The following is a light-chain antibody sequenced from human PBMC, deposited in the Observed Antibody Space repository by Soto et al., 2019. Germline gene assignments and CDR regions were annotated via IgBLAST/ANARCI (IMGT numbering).Light chain of an antibody. J-gene: IGKJ2*01. CDR3: QHSDDPPPRYT. CDR2: GAS. Sequence: EIVLTQSPATLSLSPGERATLSCRASQSVSSSNLAWYQQKPGQAPRLVISGASSRAAGLPDRFSGSGSGTDFTLTISRLESEDFAVYSCQHSDDPPPRYTFGQGTKLEIK. V-gene: IGKV3-20*01. CDR1: QSVSSSN.